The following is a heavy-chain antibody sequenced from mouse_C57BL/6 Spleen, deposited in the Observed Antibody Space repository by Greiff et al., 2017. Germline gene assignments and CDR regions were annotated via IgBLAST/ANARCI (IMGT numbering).Heavy chain of an antibody. CDR3: SSSGLGYFDY. CDR2: IDPSDSST. V-gene: IGHV1-69*01. CDR1: GYTFTSYW. D-gene: IGHD3-3*01. J-gene: IGHJ2*01. Sequence: QVQLQQPGAGLVMPGASVKLSCKASGYTFTSYWMHWVQQRPGQGLEWIGEIDPSDSSTNYKQKFTGKSTLTVDKASSTAYMQLSILTSEDSAVSYCSSSGLGYFDYWGQGTTLTVSS.